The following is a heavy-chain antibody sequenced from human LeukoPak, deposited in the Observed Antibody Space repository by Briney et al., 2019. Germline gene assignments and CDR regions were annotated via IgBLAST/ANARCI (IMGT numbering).Heavy chain of an antibody. V-gene: IGHV1-46*02. J-gene: IGHJ4*02. CDR1: GYTFNNYD. CDR3: ARLPSSGYSYPNY. D-gene: IGHD3-22*01. CDR2: INPNDDST. Sequence: ASVKVSCKASGYTFNNYDMHWVRQAPGQGLEWLGIINPNDDSTSYAQKLQGRVTMTTDTSTSTAYMELRSLRSDDTAVYYCARLPSSGYSYPNYWGQGTLVTVSS.